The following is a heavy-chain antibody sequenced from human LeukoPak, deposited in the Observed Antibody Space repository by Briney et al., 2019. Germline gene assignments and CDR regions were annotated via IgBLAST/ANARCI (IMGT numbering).Heavy chain of an antibody. J-gene: IGHJ4*02. D-gene: IGHD5-24*01. Sequence: GESLKISCKGSGYNFTNYWIGWGRQMPGKGLKWMGIIYPGDSDTTYSPSFQGQVTISADKSISTSYLQWSSLKASDTAMYYCARRRDGYNYVGTDYWGQGTLVTVSS. CDR1: GYNFTNYW. CDR2: IYPGDSDT. V-gene: IGHV5-51*01. CDR3: ARRRDGYNYVGTDY.